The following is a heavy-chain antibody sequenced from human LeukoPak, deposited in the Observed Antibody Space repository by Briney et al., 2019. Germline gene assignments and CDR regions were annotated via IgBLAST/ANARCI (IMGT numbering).Heavy chain of an antibody. Sequence: GESLKISCKGSGYGFSSYWIGWVRQMPGKGLEWMGIIDPGDSDTRYSPSFEGQVTISADKSISTAYLQWSSLKASDTAMYYCATSTSGYSYGMFDCWGQGTLVTVSS. CDR3: ATSTSGYSYGMFDC. V-gene: IGHV5-51*01. D-gene: IGHD5-18*01. CDR2: IDPGDSDT. CDR1: GYGFSSYW. J-gene: IGHJ4*02.